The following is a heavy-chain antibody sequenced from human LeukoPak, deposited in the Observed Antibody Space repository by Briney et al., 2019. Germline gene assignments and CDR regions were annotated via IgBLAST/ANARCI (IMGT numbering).Heavy chain of an antibody. D-gene: IGHD3-22*01. J-gene: IGHJ4*02. CDR2: ISYDGSNK. CDR3: ARDSRSYYYDSSGYYYLGTFDY. Sequence: PGGSLRLSCAASGFTFSSYAMHWVRQAPGKGLEWVAVISYDGSNKYYADSVKGRFTISRDNSKNTLYLQMNSLRAEDTAVYYCARDSRSYYYDSSGYYYLGTFDYWGQGTLVIVSS. V-gene: IGHV3-30-3*01. CDR1: GFTFSSYA.